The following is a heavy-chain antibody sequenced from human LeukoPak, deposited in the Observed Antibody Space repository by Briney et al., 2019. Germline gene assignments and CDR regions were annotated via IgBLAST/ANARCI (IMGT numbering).Heavy chain of an antibody. CDR3: AKDPLGYCSSTSCYLFDY. D-gene: IGHD2-2*01. V-gene: IGHV3-23*01. Sequence: PGGSLRLSCAASGFTFSSYAMSWFRQAPGKGLEWVSAISGSGGSTYYADSVKGRFTISRDNSKNTLYLQMNSLRAEDTAVYYCAKDPLGYCSSTSCYLFDYWGQGTLVTVSS. CDR1: GFTFSSYA. CDR2: ISGSGGST. J-gene: IGHJ4*02.